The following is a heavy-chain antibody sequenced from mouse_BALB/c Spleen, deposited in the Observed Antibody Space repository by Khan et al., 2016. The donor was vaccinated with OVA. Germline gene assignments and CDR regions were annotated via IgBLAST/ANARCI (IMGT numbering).Heavy chain of an antibody. V-gene: IGHV1S136*01. CDR2: INPYNGGT. CDR1: GYIFTNYV. J-gene: IGHJ2*01. CDR3: ARGNWQSYYFDY. Sequence: VQLQQSGPELGKPGASVKMSCKPSGYIFTNYVLHWVKQKPGQGLEWIGYINPYNGGTKYNEKFKGKATLASDKSSNKAYLELSSLTSEDSAVYYCARGNWQSYYFDYWGQGTTLTLSS. D-gene: IGHD4-1*01.